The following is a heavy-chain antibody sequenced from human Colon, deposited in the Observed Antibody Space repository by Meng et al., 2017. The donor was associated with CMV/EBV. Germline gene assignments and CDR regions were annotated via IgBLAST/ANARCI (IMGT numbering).Heavy chain of an antibody. CDR3: ARERAAKSDFDY. D-gene: IGHD6-25*01. CDR1: GFSISSGYY. V-gene: IGHV4-38-2*02. J-gene: IGHJ4*02. CDR2: TYYGGTT. Sequence: SETLSLTCSVSGFSISSGYYWGWIRQSPEKGLEWIGTTYYGGTTTYNPSLKNRVRISIDTSKNQFFLKLDSVTAADTAVYFCARERAAKSDFDYWGQGTLVTVSS.